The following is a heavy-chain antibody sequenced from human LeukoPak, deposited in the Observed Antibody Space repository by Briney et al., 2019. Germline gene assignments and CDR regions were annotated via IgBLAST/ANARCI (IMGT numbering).Heavy chain of an antibody. CDR1: GGTFSSYA. V-gene: IGHV1-69*05. CDR3: ARGVGVTTSCHDY. Sequence: SVKVSCKASGGTFSSYAISWVRQAPGQGLEWMGGIIPIFGTANYAQKLQGRVTMTTDTSTSTAYMELRSLRSDDTAVYYCARGVGVTTSCHDYWGQGTLVTVSS. CDR2: IIPIFGTA. J-gene: IGHJ4*02. D-gene: IGHD4-11*01.